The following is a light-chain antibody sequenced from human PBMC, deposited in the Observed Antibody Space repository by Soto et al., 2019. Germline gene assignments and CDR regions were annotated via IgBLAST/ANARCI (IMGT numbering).Light chain of an antibody. CDR1: NIGSES. V-gene: IGLV3-21*02. CDR2: DDS. J-gene: IGLJ1*01. Sequence: SYELTQPPSVSVAPGQTARITCGGNNIGSESVHWYQQKPGRVPVLVVYDDSDRPSGIPERFSGSNSGNTATLTISRVEAGDEADYYCQVCASTTDHYVFGTGTKVTAL. CDR3: QVCASTTDHYV.